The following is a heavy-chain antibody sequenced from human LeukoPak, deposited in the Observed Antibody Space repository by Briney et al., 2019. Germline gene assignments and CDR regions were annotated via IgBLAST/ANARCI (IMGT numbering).Heavy chain of an antibody. J-gene: IGHJ6*02. CDR1: GGSISSGGYY. V-gene: IGHV4-61*05. CDR3: AATGEYYYYGMDV. D-gene: IGHD1-1*01. Sequence: KPSETLSLTCTVSGGSISSGGYYWSWIRQPPGRGLEWIGYISYSVSTNYNPSLKSRVTISVDKSKNQFSLKLSSVTAADTAVYYCAATGEYYYYGMDVWGQGTTVTVSS. CDR2: ISYSVST.